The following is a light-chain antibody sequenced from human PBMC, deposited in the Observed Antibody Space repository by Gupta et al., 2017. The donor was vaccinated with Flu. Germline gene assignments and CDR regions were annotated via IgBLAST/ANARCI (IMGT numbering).Light chain of an antibody. CDR2: WAS. Sequence: SLGERATIKCKSSQSVLYSSTNKTYLTWYQQKPGQPPKLLIYWASTRESGVPDGFSGRGSVTAFTLTINILQAEDVAVYYCQQDYSTPRTFGPGPKVEIK. CDR3: QQDYSTPRT. J-gene: IGKJ1*01. V-gene: IGKV4-1*01. CDR1: QSVLYSSTNKTY.